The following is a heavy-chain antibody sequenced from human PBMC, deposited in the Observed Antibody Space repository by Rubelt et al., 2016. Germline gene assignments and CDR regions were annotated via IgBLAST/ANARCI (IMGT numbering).Heavy chain of an antibody. CDR2: VRHSGST. V-gene: IGHV4-34*06. CDR3: AGGPNMYYVDY. J-gene: IGHJ4*01. Sequence: QVQLQQWGAGLLKPSETLSLTCAVSGESLSGYYGNWIRQPLGKGLEWIGEVRHSGSTNYNPSLKSRVTISIDTAKNQFDLRLGSVTAADTDVYDCAGGPNMYYVDYWGHGVLVTVSS. D-gene: IGHD1/OR15-1a*01. CDR1: GESLSGYY.